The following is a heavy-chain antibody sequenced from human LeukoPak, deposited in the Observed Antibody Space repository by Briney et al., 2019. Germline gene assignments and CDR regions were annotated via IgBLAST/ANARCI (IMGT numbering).Heavy chain of an antibody. J-gene: IGHJ4*02. Sequence: ASVKVSCKASGYSFADYYMHWVRQAPGQGLEWMGWIKPNSGDTRSAQKFQGRVTMTRNTSISTAYMELSSLRSEDTAVYYCARWRTYSSSDLYYFDYWGQGTLVTVSS. D-gene: IGHD6-13*01. CDR3: ARWRTYSSSDLYYFDY. CDR2: IKPNSGDT. CDR1: GYSFADYY. V-gene: IGHV1-2*02.